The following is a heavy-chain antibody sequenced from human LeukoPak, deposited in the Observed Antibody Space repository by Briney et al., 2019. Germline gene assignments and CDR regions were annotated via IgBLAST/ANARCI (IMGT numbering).Heavy chain of an antibody. V-gene: IGHV4-39*07. Sequence: SETLSLTCAVSGGSISSSSYYWGWIRQPPGKGLEWIGSMYYSGRSNYNPSLKSRVTISVDTSKNHFSLKLNSVTAADTAVYYCARGSGNYYGDFDYWGQGILVTVSS. CDR1: GGSISSSSYY. D-gene: IGHD3-3*01. CDR3: ARGSGNYYGDFDY. CDR2: MYYSGRS. J-gene: IGHJ4*02.